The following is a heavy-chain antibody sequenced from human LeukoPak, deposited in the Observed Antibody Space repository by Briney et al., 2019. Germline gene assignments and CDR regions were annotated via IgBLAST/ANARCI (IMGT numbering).Heavy chain of an antibody. J-gene: IGHJ4*02. Sequence: GGSLRLSCAASGFTFSSYGMHWVRQAPGKGLEWVAFIRYDGSNKYYADSVKGRFTISKDNSKTTLYLQMNSLRAEDTAVYYCAKDRGAYGGWLDYWGQGALVTVSS. V-gene: IGHV3-30*02. D-gene: IGHD2-21*01. CDR3: AKDRGAYGGWLDY. CDR2: IRYDGSNK. CDR1: GFTFSSYG.